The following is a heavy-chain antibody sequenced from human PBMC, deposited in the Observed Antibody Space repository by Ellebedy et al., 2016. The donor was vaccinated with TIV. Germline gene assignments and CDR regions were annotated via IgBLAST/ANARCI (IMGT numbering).Heavy chain of an antibody. Sequence: SETLSLTCTVSGDSVSSGSCYWNWIRQSPGTGLEWIGYLYYTGSTNYNSSLKSRVTISEDTSKNQFSLKLSSVAAADTAVYYCAGACYSPYAMDVWGQGTTVTVS. V-gene: IGHV4-61*01. D-gene: IGHD2-15*01. CDR2: LYYTGST. CDR1: GDSVSSGSCY. CDR3: AGACYSPYAMDV. J-gene: IGHJ6*02.